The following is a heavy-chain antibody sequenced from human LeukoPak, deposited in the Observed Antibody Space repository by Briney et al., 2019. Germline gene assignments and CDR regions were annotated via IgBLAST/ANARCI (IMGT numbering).Heavy chain of an antibody. CDR3: ASIYGSSGYSDY. CDR1: GFSFSDYY. V-gene: IGHV3-11*06. Sequence: GGSLRLSCAASGFSFSDYYMSWIGQAPGKGLEWVSYISSSGSYTNYADSVKGRFTISRDNAKNSLYLQMNSLRAEDTAVYYCASIYGSSGYSDYWGQGTLVTVSS. CDR2: ISSSGSYT. J-gene: IGHJ4*02. D-gene: IGHD3-22*01.